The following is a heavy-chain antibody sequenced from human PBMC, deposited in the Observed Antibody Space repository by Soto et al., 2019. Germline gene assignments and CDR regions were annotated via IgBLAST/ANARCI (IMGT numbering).Heavy chain of an antibody. V-gene: IGHV3-30*18. CDR2: ISYDGSNK. D-gene: IGHD5-12*01. CDR1: GFTFSSYG. Sequence: QVQLVESGGGVVQPGRSLRLSCAASGFTFSSYGMHWVRQAPGKGLEWVAVISYDGSNKYYADSVKGRFTISRDNFKNTLYLQMNSLRAEDTAVYYCAKDGYSGYDISITYYFDYWGQGTLVTVSS. J-gene: IGHJ4*02. CDR3: AKDGYSGYDISITYYFDY.